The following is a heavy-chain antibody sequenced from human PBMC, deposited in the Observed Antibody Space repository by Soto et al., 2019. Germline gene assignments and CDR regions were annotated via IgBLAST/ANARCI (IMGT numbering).Heavy chain of an antibody. Sequence: GESLKISFKGSGYSFTIYWISWVRQMPGKGLEWMGRIDPSDSYTNYSPSFQGHVTISADKSISTAYLQWSSLKASDTAMYYCXRHPLSIMGDYYYGMDVWGQGTTVTVSS. CDR3: XRHPLSIMGDYYYGMDV. CDR2: IDPSDSYT. CDR1: GYSFTIYW. J-gene: IGHJ6*02. V-gene: IGHV5-10-1*01. D-gene: IGHD1-26*01.